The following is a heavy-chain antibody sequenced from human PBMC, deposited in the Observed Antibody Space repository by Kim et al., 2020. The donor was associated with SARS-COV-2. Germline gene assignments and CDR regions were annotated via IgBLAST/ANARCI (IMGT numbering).Heavy chain of an antibody. CDR3: TRPKSNF. Sequence: GGSLRLSCVVSGITFSDYWMTWIRQIPGKGLQWVANIKEDGTDKHYAASVKGRFTISRDNAKNSLFLQMTSLTAEDTAVYFCTRPKSNFWGRGTLVSVSS. V-gene: IGHV3-7*01. J-gene: IGHJ4*02. CDR1: GITFSDYW. CDR2: IKEDGTDK.